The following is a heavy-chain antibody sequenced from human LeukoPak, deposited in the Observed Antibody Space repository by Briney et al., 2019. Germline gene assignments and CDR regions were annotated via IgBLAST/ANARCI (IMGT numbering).Heavy chain of an antibody. D-gene: IGHD5-12*01. CDR1: GGSISSGGYY. CDR2: IYYSGST. J-gene: IGHJ3*02. CDR3: ASPSPGYSGYDPNDAFDI. V-gene: IGHV4-31*03. Sequence: SQTLSLTCTVSGGSISSGGYYWSWIRQHPGKGLEWIGYIYYSGSTYYNPSLKSRVTISVDTSKNQFSLKLSSVTAADTAVYYCASPSPGYSGYDPNDAFDIWGQGTMVIVSS.